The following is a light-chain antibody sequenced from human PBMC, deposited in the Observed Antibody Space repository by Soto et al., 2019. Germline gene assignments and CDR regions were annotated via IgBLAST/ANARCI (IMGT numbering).Light chain of an antibody. J-gene: IGLJ1*01. CDR3: SSYTGSNTLEV. CDR1: SSDVGGYDY. CDR2: DVT. V-gene: IGLV2-14*03. Sequence: QSALTQPASVSGSPGHSITISCTGTSSDVGGYDYVSWYQQHPGKAPKLMIYDVTNRPSGVSNRFSGSKSGNTASLTISGLQAEDEADYYCSSYTGSNTLEVFGTGTKVTVL.